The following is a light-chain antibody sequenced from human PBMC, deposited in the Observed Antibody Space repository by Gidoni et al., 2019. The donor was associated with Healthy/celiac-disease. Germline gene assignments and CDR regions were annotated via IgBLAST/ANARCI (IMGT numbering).Light chain of an antibody. CDR1: NMGSKN. CDR2: RDS. J-gene: IGLJ2*01. V-gene: IGLV3-9*01. CDR3: QVWDSSTNVV. Sequence: SYELTQPLSVSVALGQTARITCGGTNMGSKNVHWYQQKPGQAPVLVIYRDSNRPSGIPERFSGSNSGNTATLTISRAQAGDEADYYCQVWDSSTNVVFGGGTKLTVL.